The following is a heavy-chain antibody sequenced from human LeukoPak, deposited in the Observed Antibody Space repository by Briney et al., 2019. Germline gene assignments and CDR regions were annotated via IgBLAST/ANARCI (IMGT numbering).Heavy chain of an antibody. CDR1: GFTFDDYG. D-gene: IGHD5-24*01. CDR2: IKRNGDST. V-gene: IGHV3-20*04. CDR3: ARDHKEGDGADAFDI. J-gene: IGHJ3*02. Sequence: GGSLRLSCAASGFTFDDYGMSWVRQAPGKGLEWVSGIKRNGDSTSYADSVAGRFTISRDNAKNSLYLQMDSLRAEDTGLYYCARDHKEGDGADAFDIWGHGAMVTVSS.